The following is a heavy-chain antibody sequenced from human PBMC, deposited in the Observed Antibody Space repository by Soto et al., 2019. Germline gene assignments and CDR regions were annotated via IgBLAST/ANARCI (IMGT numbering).Heavy chain of an antibody. CDR2: IIPIFGTA. J-gene: IGHJ6*02. Sequence: ASVKVSCKASGGTFSSYAISWVRQAPGQGLGWMGGIIPIFGTANYAQKFQGRVTITADESTSTAYMELSSLRSEDTAVYYCARAIMVRGVNYYGMDVWGQGTTVTVSS. CDR3: ARAIMVRGVNYYGMDV. V-gene: IGHV1-69*13. CDR1: GGTFSSYA. D-gene: IGHD3-10*01.